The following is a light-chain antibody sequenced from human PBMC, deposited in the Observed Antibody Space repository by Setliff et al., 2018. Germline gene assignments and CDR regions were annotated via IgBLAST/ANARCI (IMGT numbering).Light chain of an antibody. Sequence: QSALTQPAAVSGSPGQSITISCSGTSSDVGSYDLVSWYQQHPGKAPKLMIYEVNKRPSGVSNRFSGSKSGNTASLTISGLQAEDEGDYYCCSYVTGGTLAFGGGTKVTVL. J-gene: IGLJ3*02. CDR1: SSDVGSYDL. CDR3: CSYVTGGTLA. CDR2: EVN. V-gene: IGLV2-23*02.